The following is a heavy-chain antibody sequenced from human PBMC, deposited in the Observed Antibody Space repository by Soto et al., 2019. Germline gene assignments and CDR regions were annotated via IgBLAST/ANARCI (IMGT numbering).Heavy chain of an antibody. CDR1: GYTFTGYY. J-gene: IGHJ6*02. CDR2: INPNSGGT. V-gene: IGHV1-2*02. Sequence: ASSKVSCNASGYTFTGYYMHWVRQAPGQVLEWMGWINPNSGGTNYAQKFQGRVTMTRDTSISTAYMELSRLRSDDTAVYYCAREGRNYDFWSGPRYYYYGMDVWRQGNTVTVS. D-gene: IGHD3-3*01. CDR3: AREGRNYDFWSGPRYYYYGMDV.